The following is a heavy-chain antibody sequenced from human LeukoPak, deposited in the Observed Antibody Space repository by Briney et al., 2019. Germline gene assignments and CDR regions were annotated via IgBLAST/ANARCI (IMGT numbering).Heavy chain of an antibody. CDR3: AKGYSSSSVSMGSDY. V-gene: IGHV3-23*01. CDR1: GFTFSSYA. J-gene: IGHJ4*02. D-gene: IGHD6-6*01. CDR2: ISGSGGST. Sequence: PGGSLRLSCAAPGFTFSSYAMSWVRQAPGKGLEWVSAISGSGGSTYYADSVKGRFTISRDNSKNTLYLQMNSLRAEDTAVYYCAKGYSSSSVSMGSDYWGQGTLVTVSS.